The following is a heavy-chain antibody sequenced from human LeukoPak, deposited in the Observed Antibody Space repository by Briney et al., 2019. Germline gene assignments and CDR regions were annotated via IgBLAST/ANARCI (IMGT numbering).Heavy chain of an antibody. J-gene: IGHJ4*02. Sequence: ASVNVSCKVSGYTLTELSMHWVRQAPGKGLEWMGGFDPEDGETIYAQKFQGRVIMTEDTSTDTAYMELSSLRSEDTAVYYCATGPITLDGQWLVWVYWGQGTLVTVSS. CDR1: GYTLTELS. CDR2: FDPEDGET. V-gene: IGHV1-24*01. CDR3: ATGPITLDGQWLVWVY. D-gene: IGHD6-19*01.